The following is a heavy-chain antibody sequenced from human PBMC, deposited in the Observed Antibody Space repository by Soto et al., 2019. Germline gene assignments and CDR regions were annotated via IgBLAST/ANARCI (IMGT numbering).Heavy chain of an antibody. V-gene: IGHV4-4*07. CDR1: GGSISSYY. Sequence: PSETLSLTCTVSGGSISSYYWSWIRQPAGKGLEWIGRIYTSGSTNYNPSLKSRVTMSVDTSKNQFSLKLSSVTAADTAVYYCARDGVVRGFYYYYGMDVWGQGTTVTVSS. CDR2: IYTSGST. D-gene: IGHD3-10*01. J-gene: IGHJ6*02. CDR3: ARDGVVRGFYYYYGMDV.